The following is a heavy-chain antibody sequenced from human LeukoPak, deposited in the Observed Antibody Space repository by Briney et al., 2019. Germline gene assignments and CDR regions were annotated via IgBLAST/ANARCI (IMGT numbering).Heavy chain of an antibody. CDR3: ARGTLYSGWSYYVDY. D-gene: IGHD6-19*01. Sequence: HPSDTLSLIYAVYGLAISSAGYACNWLRQPRGKGLEWIAYIFHSGTTYYNPSLKSRATMSVDTTHKEFSLTLRSVTAADTAMYYCARGTLYSGWSYYVDYWREGSRVPLS. CDR2: IFHSGTT. CDR1: GLAISSAGYA. V-gene: IGHV4-30-4*07. J-gene: IGHJ4*02.